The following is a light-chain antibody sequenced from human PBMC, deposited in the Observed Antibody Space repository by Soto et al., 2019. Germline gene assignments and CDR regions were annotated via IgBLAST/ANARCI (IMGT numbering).Light chain of an antibody. V-gene: IGKV3-15*01. J-gene: IGKJ2*01. CDR2: GAS. CDR1: QSVSSS. CDR3: QQYNNWPPSYT. Sequence: EMVLTQSPATLSVSPGERATLSCRASQSVSSSFAWSQQKPGQAPRLLIYGASTRATGIPARCSGSGSGTEVTLTISSLQAEDFAVYYCQQYNNWPPSYTFGQGTKLEIK.